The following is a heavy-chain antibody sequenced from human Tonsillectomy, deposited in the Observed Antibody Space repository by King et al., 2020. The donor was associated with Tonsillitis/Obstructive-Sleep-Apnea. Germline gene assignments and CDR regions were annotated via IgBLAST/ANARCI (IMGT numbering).Heavy chain of an antibody. CDR3: AREVVWGSYRYPYFDY. CDR2: IYSSGST. Sequence: QLQESGPGLVKPSETLSLTCTVSGGSISSITYYWDWIRQPPGKGLEWIGSIYSSGSTYYNPSLKSRVTISVDTSKNQFSLKLSSVTAADTAVFYCAREVVWGSYRYPYFDYWGQGTLVTVSS. D-gene: IGHD3-16*02. V-gene: IGHV4-39*02. J-gene: IGHJ4*02. CDR1: GGSISSITYY.